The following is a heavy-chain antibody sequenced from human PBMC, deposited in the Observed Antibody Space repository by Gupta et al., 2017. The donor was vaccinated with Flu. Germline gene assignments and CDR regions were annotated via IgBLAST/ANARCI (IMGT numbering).Heavy chain of an antibody. Sequence: HWVRQAPGKGLVWVSRINSDGSSTSYADSVKGRFTISRDNAKNTLYLQMNSLRAEDTAVYYCARVPLLYCSSTSCYSYFDYWGQGTLVTVAS. D-gene: IGHD2-2*02. J-gene: IGHJ4*02. CDR3: ARVPLLYCSSTSCYSYFDY. V-gene: IGHV3-74*01. CDR2: INSDGSST.